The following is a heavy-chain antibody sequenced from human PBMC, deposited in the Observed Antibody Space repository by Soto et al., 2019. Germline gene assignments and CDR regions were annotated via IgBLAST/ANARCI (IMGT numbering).Heavy chain of an antibody. CDR1: GYTFTSYG. J-gene: IGHJ4*02. D-gene: IGHD6-13*01. Sequence: QVQLVQAGAEVKKPGASVKVSCKASGYTFTSYGISWVRQAPVQGLEWMGWISAYNGNTTYAQKLQGSVTMTTDTSTSTAYMELRSLRSDDTAVYYCASESSSRRHDYWGQGTLATVSS. V-gene: IGHV1-18*01. CDR2: ISAYNGNT. CDR3: ASESSSRRHDY.